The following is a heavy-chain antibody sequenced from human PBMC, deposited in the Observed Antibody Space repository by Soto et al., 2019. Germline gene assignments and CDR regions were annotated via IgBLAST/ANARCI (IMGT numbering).Heavy chain of an antibody. D-gene: IGHD2-2*02. CDR2: ISASGGST. V-gene: IGHV3-23*01. CDR1: GFTFSIYV. J-gene: IGHJ4*02. CDR3: AKVDKLGYCSTTSCYNFDY. Sequence: GSLRLSGAASGFTFSIYVMSWVLQAPWMGLEWVSGISASGGSTSHADSVKGRFTISRDNSKNTLYLQMNSLRAEDTALYYCAKVDKLGYCSTTSCYNFDYWGQGTLVTVSS.